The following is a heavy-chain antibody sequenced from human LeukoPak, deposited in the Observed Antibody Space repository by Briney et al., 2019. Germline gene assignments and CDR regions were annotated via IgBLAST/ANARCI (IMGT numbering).Heavy chain of an antibody. CDR3: AQFCSSTSCNNDY. D-gene: IGHD2-2*02. J-gene: IGHJ4*02. CDR2: TSGSGGST. CDR1: GFTFSNYA. V-gene: IGHV3-23*01. Sequence: GGSLRLSCAASGFTFSNYAMRWVRQAPGKGLEWVSATSGSGGSTYYADSVKGRFTISRDNSKNTLYLQMNSLRAEDTAVYYCAQFCSSTSCNNDYWGQGTLVTVSS.